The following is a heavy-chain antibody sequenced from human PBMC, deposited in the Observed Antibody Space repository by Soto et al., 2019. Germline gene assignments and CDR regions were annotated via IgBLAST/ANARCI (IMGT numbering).Heavy chain of an antibody. D-gene: IGHD6-13*01. V-gene: IGHV3-21*01. J-gene: IGHJ4*02. Sequence: EVKLVESGGGLVKPGGSLRPSCAASGLTSSSYSMTWVRQAPGKGLEWVSSISSSSSYIYYADSVKGRFTISRDNAKNSLYLQVNSLRAEDTAVYYCAREGIAAALDYWGQGTLVTVSS. CDR1: GLTSSSYS. CDR2: ISSSSSYI. CDR3: AREGIAAALDY.